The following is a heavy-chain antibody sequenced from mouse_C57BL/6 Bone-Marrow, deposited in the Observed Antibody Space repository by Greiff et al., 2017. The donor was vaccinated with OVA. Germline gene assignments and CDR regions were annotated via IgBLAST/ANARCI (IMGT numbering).Heavy chain of an antibody. J-gene: IGHJ4*01. CDR2: IYPRSGNT. V-gene: IGHV1-81*01. Sequence: QVHVKQSGAELARPGASVKLSCKASGYTFTSYGISWVKQRTGQGLEWIGEIYPRSGNTYYNEKFKGKATLTADKSSSTAYMELRSLTSEDDAVDFCARFGYSYYYAMDYWGQGTSVTVSS. CDR1: GYTFTSYG. D-gene: IGHD2-3*01. CDR3: ARFGYSYYYAMDY.